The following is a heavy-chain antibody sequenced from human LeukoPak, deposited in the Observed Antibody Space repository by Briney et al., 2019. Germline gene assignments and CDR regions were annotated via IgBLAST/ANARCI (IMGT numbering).Heavy chain of an antibody. CDR2: IRQDGSEK. CDR1: RFSFSSYW. V-gene: IGHV3-7*01. Sequence: GGSLRLSCAASRFSFSSYWMSWVRQAPGKGLEWVADIRQDGSEKYSVDSVKGRFTISRDNAKNSLYLQLNSLRAEDTAMYYCARESPERFGDYVFDIWGQGTMVTVSS. D-gene: IGHD4-17*01. J-gene: IGHJ3*02. CDR3: ARESPERFGDYVFDI.